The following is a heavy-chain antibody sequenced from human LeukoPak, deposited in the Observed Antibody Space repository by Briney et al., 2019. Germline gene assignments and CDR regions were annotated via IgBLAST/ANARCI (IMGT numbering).Heavy chain of an antibody. Sequence: PSETLSLTCTVSGGSISSYYWSWIRQPPGKGLEWIGYIYYSGSTNYNPSLKSRVTISVDTSKNQFSLKLSSVTAADTAVYYCARSRYYYDSSGSYYLDYWGQGTLVTVSS. D-gene: IGHD3-22*01. J-gene: IGHJ4*02. CDR3: ARSRYYYDSSGSYYLDY. CDR2: IYYSGST. V-gene: IGHV4-59*01. CDR1: GGSISSYY.